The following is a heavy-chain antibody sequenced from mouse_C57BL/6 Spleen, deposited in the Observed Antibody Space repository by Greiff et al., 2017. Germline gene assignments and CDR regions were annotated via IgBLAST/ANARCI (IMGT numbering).Heavy chain of an antibody. V-gene: IGHV1-52*01. CDR2: IDPSDSET. J-gene: IGHJ3*01. CDR3: ALGGITTAPAWFAY. D-gene: IGHD1-1*01. CDR1: GYTFTSYW. Sequence: QVQLQQPGAELVRPGSSVKLSCKASGYTFTSYWMHWVKQRPIQGLEWIGNIDPSDSETHYNKKFKDKATLTVDKSSSTAYMRLSSLTSEDSAVYYGALGGITTAPAWFAYWGQGTLVTVSA.